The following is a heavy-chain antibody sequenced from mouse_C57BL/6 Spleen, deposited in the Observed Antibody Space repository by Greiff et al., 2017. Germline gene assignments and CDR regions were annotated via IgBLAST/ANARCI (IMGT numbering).Heavy chain of an antibody. CDR3: ARCAYGSSYVRYFDV. Sequence: VQLQQSGPELVKPGASVKISCKASGYTFTDYYINWVKQRPGQGLEWIGWIFPGSGSTYYNEKFKGKATLTVDKSSSTAYMLLSSLTSEDSAVXFCARCAYGSSYVRYFDVWGTGTTVTVSS. V-gene: IGHV1-75*01. J-gene: IGHJ1*03. CDR1: GYTFTDYY. CDR2: IFPGSGST. D-gene: IGHD1-1*01.